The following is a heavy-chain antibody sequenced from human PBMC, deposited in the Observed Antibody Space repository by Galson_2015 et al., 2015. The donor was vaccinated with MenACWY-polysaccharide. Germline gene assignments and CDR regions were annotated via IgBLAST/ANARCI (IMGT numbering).Heavy chain of an antibody. CDR3: AHRMGVAAALDF. Sequence: PALVKPTQPLTLTCTVSGFSLRTPGVGVGWIRQPPGKALEWLALIFWDENKGYKPSMRSRLTVTKDTSKNQVVLTLTNVDPDDTATYYCAHRMGVAAALDFWGQGAPVSVSS. D-gene: IGHD6-25*01. CDR2: IFWDENK. J-gene: IGHJ4*02. V-gene: IGHV2-5*02. CDR1: GFSLRTPGVG.